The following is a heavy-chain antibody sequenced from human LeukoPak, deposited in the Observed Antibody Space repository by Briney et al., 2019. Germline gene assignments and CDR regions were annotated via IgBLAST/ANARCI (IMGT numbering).Heavy chain of an antibody. CDR2: INHSGST. CDR1: GGSFSGYY. D-gene: IGHD3-3*01. Sequence: NPSETLSLTCAVYGGSFSGYYWSWIRQPPGKGLEWIGEINHSGSTNYNPSLKSRVTISVDTSKNQFSLKLSSVTAADTAVCYCARGPPSYYDFWSGKTYYYYYYMDVWGKGTTVTVSS. CDR3: ARGPPSYYDFWSGKTYYYYYYMDV. V-gene: IGHV4-34*01. J-gene: IGHJ6*03.